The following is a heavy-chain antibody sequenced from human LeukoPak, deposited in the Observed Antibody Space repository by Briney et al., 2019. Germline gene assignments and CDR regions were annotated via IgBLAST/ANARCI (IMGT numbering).Heavy chain of an antibody. CDR3: ASLCIVGATHWFDP. D-gene: IGHD1-26*01. Sequence: GGTLRLSCAASGFTFSSYGMSWVRQAPGKGLEWVSGISGSGGTTDYAGSVKGRFTISRDNSKDTLYLQMNSLRAEDTAVYYCASLCIVGATHWFDPWGQGTLVTVSS. CDR2: ISGSGGTT. J-gene: IGHJ5*02. V-gene: IGHV3-23*01. CDR1: GFTFSSYG.